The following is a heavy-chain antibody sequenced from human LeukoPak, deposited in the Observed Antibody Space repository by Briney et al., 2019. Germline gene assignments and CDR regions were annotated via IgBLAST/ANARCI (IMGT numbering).Heavy chain of an antibody. Sequence: GGSLRLSCAASGFSFSGYTINWVRQAPGKGLEWVSVIYSGGSTYYADSVKGRFTISRHNSKNTLYLQMNSLRGEDTAVYYCVKDDAYYGSGSYYNRFDYWGQGTLVTVSS. CDR3: VKDDAYYGSGSYYNRFDY. D-gene: IGHD3-10*01. J-gene: IGHJ4*02. CDR1: GFSFSGYT. V-gene: IGHV3-53*04. CDR2: IYSGGST.